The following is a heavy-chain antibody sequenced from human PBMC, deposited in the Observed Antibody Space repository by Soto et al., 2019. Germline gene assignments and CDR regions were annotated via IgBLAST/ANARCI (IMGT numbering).Heavy chain of an antibody. CDR3: ARLGGHWGYDH. CDR1: GGSISSYY. CDR2: IYYSGST. D-gene: IGHD2-21*02. V-gene: IGHV4-59*08. J-gene: IGHJ5*02. Sequence: SETLSLTCTVSGGSISSYYWSWIRQPPGKGLEWIGYIYYSGSTNYNPSLKSRVTISVDTSKNQFSLKLSSVTAADTAVYYCARLGGHWGYDHWGQGTLVTVSS.